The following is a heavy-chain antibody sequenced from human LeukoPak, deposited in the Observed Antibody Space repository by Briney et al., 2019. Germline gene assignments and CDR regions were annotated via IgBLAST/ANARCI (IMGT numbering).Heavy chain of an antibody. CDR3: ARGSGWYEVDY. Sequence: ALRLSCAASGFTSSSYGMHWVRQAPGKGLEWVAVISYDGSNKYYADSVKGRFTISRDNSKNTLYLQMNSLRAEDTAVYYCARGSGWYEVDYWGQGTLVTVSS. CDR2: ISYDGSNK. CDR1: GFTSSSYG. D-gene: IGHD6-19*01. V-gene: IGHV3-30*03. J-gene: IGHJ4*02.